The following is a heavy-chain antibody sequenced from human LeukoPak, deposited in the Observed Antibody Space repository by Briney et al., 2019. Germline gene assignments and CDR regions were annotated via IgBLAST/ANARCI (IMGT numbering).Heavy chain of an antibody. CDR2: INPNSGGT. D-gene: IGHD6-13*01. CDR1: GYTFTGYY. V-gene: IGHV1-2*02. Sequence: ASVKVSCKASGYTFTGYYMRWVRQAPGQGLEWMGWINPNSGGTNYAQKFQGRVTMTRDTSISTAYMELSRLRSDDTAVYYCARDSSSWLRWEGVDYWGQGTLVTVSS. CDR3: ARDSSSWLRWEGVDY. J-gene: IGHJ4*02.